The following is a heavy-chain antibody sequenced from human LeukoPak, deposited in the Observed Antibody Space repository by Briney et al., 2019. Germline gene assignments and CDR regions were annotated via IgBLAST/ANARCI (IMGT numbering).Heavy chain of an antibody. CDR2: INSDGSSA. D-gene: IGHD6-19*01. J-gene: IGHJ4*02. CDR3: ARARGSIVVAAHYFDY. CDR1: GFSFSNYW. Sequence: PGGSLRLSCAASGFSFSNYWMHWVRQAPGKGLVWVSHINSDGSSASYADSVKGRFTISRDNAKNSLYLQMNSLRAEDTAVYYCARARGSIVVAAHYFDYWGQGTMVTVSS. V-gene: IGHV3-74*01.